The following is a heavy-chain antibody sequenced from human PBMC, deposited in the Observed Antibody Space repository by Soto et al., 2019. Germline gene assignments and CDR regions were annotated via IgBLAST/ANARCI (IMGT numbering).Heavy chain of an antibody. V-gene: IGHV3-23*01. CDR2: ISGSGGST. J-gene: IGHJ6*02. CDR3: AKFGSSSWSRDYYYYGMDV. Sequence: PVGSLRLSCAASGFTFSSYAMSWVRQAPGKGLEWVSAISGSGGSTYYADSVKGRFTISRDNSKNTLYLQMNSLRAEDTAVYYCAKFGSSSWSRDYYYYGMDVWGQGTTVTVSS. D-gene: IGHD6-13*01. CDR1: GFTFSSYA.